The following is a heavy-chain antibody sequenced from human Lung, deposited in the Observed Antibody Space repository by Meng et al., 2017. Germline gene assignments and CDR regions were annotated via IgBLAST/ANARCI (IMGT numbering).Heavy chain of an antibody. Sequence: QVQLVQPGAEVKKPGAPVKVSCKVSGYSFTGYYMHWVRQAPGQGVEWMGRINPISGGTNFPQRFQGRVIMTRDTSISTAYMELSSLGFDDTAVYYCAKALGWGSSPDYWGQGILVTVSS. CDR2: INPISGGT. CDR1: GYSFTGYY. CDR3: AKALGWGSSPDY. D-gene: IGHD2-21*01. J-gene: IGHJ4*02. V-gene: IGHV1-2*06.